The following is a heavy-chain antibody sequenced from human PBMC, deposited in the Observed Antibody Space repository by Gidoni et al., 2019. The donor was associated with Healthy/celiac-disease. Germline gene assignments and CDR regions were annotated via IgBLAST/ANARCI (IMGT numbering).Heavy chain of an antibody. Sequence: QVQLVQSGASVKKPGSSVTVSSKASAATFSRYAISWLRQAPGQGLEWMGGIILICGTANDAQKFQGRVTITADKSTSTAYMELSSLRSEDTAVYYCAREIAKYCSSTNCYYYYGMDVWGQGTTVTVSS. D-gene: IGHD2-2*01. V-gene: IGHV1-69*06. CDR3: AREIAKYCSSTNCYYYYGMDV. CDR1: AATFSRYA. J-gene: IGHJ6*02. CDR2: IILICGTA.